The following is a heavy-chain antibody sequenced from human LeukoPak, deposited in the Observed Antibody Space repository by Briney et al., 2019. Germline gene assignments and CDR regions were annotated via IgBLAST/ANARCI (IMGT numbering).Heavy chain of an antibody. D-gene: IGHD3-22*01. CDR3: ARLAGASSGYYFLDY. CDR2: IYPGDSDT. V-gene: IGHV5-51*01. CDR1: GYSFTSYW. Sequence: GESLKISCKGSGYSFTSYWIGWVRQMPGKGLEWMGIIYPGDSDTRYSPSFQGQVTISADKSISTAYLQWSSLKASDTAMYYCARLAGASSGYYFLDYWGQGTLVTVSS. J-gene: IGHJ4*02.